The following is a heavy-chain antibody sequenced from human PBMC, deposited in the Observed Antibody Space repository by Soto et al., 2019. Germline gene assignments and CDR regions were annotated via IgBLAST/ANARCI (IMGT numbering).Heavy chain of an antibody. J-gene: IGHJ4*02. CDR1: GGSISGYY. V-gene: IGHV4-59*01. CDR3: ARARKATYITGGFDS. CDR2: SSYGGIT. Sequence: SETLSLTCSVSGGSISGYYWSWIRQSPEKGLEYIAYSSYGGITNLNGALNGRVTMSIDTSKNQFSLKATSLTAADTAVYYCARARKATYITGGFDSWGQGTLVTVSS. D-gene: IGHD3-3*01.